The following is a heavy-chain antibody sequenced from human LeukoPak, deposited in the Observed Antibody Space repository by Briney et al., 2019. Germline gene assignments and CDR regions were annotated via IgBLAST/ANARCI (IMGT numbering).Heavy chain of an antibody. CDR3: VQNIPGTIEH. J-gene: IGHJ1*01. V-gene: IGHV4-39*01. CDR2: IYYSGSS. CDR1: GGSIASSNYY. D-gene: IGHD1-7*01. Sequence: SETLSLTCTVSGGSIASSNYYWGWIRQPPGKGLEWIASIYYSGSSYYNPSLKSRVTISIVTSKSQFSLRLKSVTAADTAVYYCVQNIPGTIEHWGQGTLVTVSS.